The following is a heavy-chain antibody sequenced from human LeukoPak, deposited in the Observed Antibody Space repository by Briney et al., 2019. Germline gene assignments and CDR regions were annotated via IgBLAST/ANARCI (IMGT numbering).Heavy chain of an antibody. J-gene: IGHJ4*02. CDR3: ARGDGDYYFDY. D-gene: IGHD4-17*01. CDR2: IYYSGST. Sequence: SETLSLTCTVSGGSISSGGYYCSWIRQHPGKGLEWIGYIYYSGSTYYNPSLKSRVTISVDTSKNQFSLKLSSVTAADTAVYYCARGDGDYYFDYWGQGTLVTVSS. CDR1: GGSISSGGYY. V-gene: IGHV4-31*03.